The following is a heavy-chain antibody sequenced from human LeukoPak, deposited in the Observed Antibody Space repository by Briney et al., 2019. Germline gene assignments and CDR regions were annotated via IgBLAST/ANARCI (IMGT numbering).Heavy chain of an antibody. D-gene: IGHD2-2*01. Sequence: ASVTVSCKASGYTFTSYYMHWVRQAPGQGLEWMGIINPSGGRTSYAQKFQGRVTMTRDTSTSTVYMELSSLRSEDTAVYYCARVGRLSRGEDIVVVPARGDWFDPWGQGTLVTVSS. CDR3: ARVGRLSRGEDIVVVPARGDWFDP. CDR1: GYTFTSYY. CDR2: INPSGGRT. J-gene: IGHJ5*02. V-gene: IGHV1-46*01.